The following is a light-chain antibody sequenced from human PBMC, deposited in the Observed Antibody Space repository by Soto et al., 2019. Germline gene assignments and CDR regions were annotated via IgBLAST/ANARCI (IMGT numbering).Light chain of an antibody. CDR1: QSVDSRY. CDR2: GSS. CDR3: QQYENSVPLT. V-gene: IGKV3-20*01. J-gene: IGKJ4*01. Sequence: EIVLTQYPGTLSLSPGERATLSFRAIQSVDSRYFAWYQQKLGQAPRLLIYGSSNRATGIPDRFSGSGSGTDFTLTISRLEPEDFAVYHCQQYENSVPLTFGGGTKVDIK.